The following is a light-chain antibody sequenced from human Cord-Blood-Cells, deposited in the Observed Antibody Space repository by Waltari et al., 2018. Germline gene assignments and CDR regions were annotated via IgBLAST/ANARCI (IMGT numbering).Light chain of an antibody. Sequence: QPVLTQSSSASASLGSSVKLTCTLSSGHSSYIIAWPQQQPGKAPRYLMKLEGSGSYNKGSGVPDRVSGSSSGADRYLTISNLQSEDEADYYCETWDSNTRVFGGGTKLTVL. CDR3: ETWDSNTRV. CDR2: LEGSGSY. J-gene: IGLJ3*02. V-gene: IGLV4-60*03. CDR1: SGHSSYI.